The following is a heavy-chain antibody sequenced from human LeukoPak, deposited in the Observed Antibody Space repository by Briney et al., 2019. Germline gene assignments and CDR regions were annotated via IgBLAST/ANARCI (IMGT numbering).Heavy chain of an antibody. Sequence: GASVKVSCKASGYTFTSYYMHWVRQAPGQGLEWMGIINPSGGSTSYAQKFQGRVTMTRDASTSTVYMELSSLRSEDTAVYYCARDGSYGGGDCYVDYWGQGTLVTVSS. CDR1: GYTFTSYY. V-gene: IGHV1-46*01. D-gene: IGHD2-21*02. CDR2: INPSGGST. CDR3: ARDGSYGGGDCYVDY. J-gene: IGHJ4*02.